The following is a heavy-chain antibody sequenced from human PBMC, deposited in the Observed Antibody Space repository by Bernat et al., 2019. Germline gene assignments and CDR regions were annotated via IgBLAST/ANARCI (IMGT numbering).Heavy chain of an antibody. CDR2: IGGSGSTT. D-gene: IGHD6-13*01. J-gene: IGHJ4*02. CDR3: AKIISGTGIAY. V-gene: IGHV3-23*01. CDR1: GFTFSTYG. Sequence: EVQLLESGGGLVQPGGSLRLSYAAAGFTFSTYGMTWVRRAPGRGLEWVSAIGGSGSTTYYADSVKGRFTISRDNSKNTVSLQMNSLRAEDTAIYYCAKIISGTGIAYWGQGTLVTVSS.